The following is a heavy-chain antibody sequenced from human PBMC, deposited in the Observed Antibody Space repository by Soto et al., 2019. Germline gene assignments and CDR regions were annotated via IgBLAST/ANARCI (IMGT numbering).Heavy chain of an antibody. CDR1: GGSISSSSYY. V-gene: IGHV4-39*02. CDR3: ARDRLTGTTGAHFDY. CDR2: IYYSGST. Sequence: SETLSLTCTVSGGSISSSSYYWGWIRQPPGKGLEWIGSIYYSGSTYYNPSLKSRVTISVDTSKNQFSLRAEDTAVYYCARDRLTGTTGAHFDYWGQGALVTVSS. D-gene: IGHD1-7*01. J-gene: IGHJ4*02.